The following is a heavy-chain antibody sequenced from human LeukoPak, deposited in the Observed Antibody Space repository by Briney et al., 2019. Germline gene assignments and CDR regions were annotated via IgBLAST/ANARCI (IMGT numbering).Heavy chain of an antibody. V-gene: IGHV3-15*01. CDR3: TTDAGYSSRWYNY. CDR2: IKSGVDGGTT. D-gene: IGHD6-13*01. Sequence: GGSLRLSCAASGFIFTDAYMTWVRQAPGKGLEWVGRIKSGVDGGTTEYAAPVKDRFSISRDDSRNVLYLQMNSLKTDGTAVYYCTTDAGYSSRWYNYWGQGTLVTVAS. CDR1: GFIFTDAY. J-gene: IGHJ4*02.